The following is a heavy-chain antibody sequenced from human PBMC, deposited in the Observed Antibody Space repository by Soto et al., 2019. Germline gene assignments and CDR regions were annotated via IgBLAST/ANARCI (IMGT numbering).Heavy chain of an antibody. J-gene: IGHJ4*02. Sequence: PSETLSLTCTVSGGSISSYYWSWIRQPPGKGLEWIGYIYYSGSTNYNPSLKSRVTISVDTSKNQFSLKLSSVTAADTAVYYCARGQRTLVLRFLEWSSPYYFDYWGQGTLVTVSS. CDR2: IYYSGST. CDR1: GGSISSYY. D-gene: IGHD3-3*01. CDR3: ARGQRTLVLRFLEWSSPYYFDY. V-gene: IGHV4-59*01.